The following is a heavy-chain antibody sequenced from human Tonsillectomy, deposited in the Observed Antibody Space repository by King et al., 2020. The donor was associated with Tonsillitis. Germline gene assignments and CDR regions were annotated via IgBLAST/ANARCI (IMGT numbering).Heavy chain of an antibody. CDR3: AGPRQGSNWAGAFDI. V-gene: IGHV4-59*08. Sequence: VQLQESGPGLVKPSETLSLTCTVSGGSISSYYWSWIRQPPGKGLEWIGYIYYSGSTNYNPSLKSRVTITLDTSKNQFSLKLSSVTAADTAVYYCAGPRQGSNWAGAFDIWGQGTMVTVSS. CDR2: IYYSGST. D-gene: IGHD6-13*01. CDR1: GGSISSYY. J-gene: IGHJ3*02.